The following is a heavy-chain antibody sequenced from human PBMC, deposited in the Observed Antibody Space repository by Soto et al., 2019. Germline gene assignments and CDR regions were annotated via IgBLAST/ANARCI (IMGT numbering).Heavy chain of an antibody. CDR2: MNPNSGNT. CDR1: GYTFTSYD. CDR3: ARSGYDFWSGYYPNWGYYYYMDV. D-gene: IGHD3-3*01. V-gene: IGHV1-8*01. Sequence: ASVKVSCKASGYTFTSYDINWVRQATGQGLEWMGWMNPNSGNTGYAQKFQGRVTMTRNTSISTAYMELSSLRSEDTAVYYCARSGYDFWSGYYPNWGYYYYMDVWGKGTTVTVSS. J-gene: IGHJ6*03.